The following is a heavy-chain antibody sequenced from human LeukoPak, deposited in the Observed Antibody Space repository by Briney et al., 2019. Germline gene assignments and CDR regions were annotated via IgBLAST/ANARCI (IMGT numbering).Heavy chain of an antibody. CDR2: INPYSGGT. J-gene: IGHJ4*02. D-gene: IGHD6-19*01. CDR1: GYTLTGYS. Sequence: GASVKVSCKASGYTLTGYSVHWVRQAPGQGLECMGWINPYSGGTNYAQNFQGRVTMTRDTSISTAYMELSRLRSDDTAVYYCARDLPVAGNFDSWGQGTLVTVSS. CDR3: ARDLPVAGNFDS. V-gene: IGHV1-2*02.